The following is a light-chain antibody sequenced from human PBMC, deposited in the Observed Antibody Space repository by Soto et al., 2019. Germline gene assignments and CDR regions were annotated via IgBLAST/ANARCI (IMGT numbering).Light chain of an antibody. J-gene: IGKJ1*01. CDR2: QAS. CDR3: LQYQSYLT. V-gene: IGKV1-5*03. Sequence: DIQMTQSPSTLSAAVGDRVSITCRASQSISRQLAWYQQKPGKAPNLLIYQASNLETGVPSRFTGSGSGTEFTLTISSLQPDDLATDYCLQYQSYLTFGQGTKVEVK. CDR1: QSISRQ.